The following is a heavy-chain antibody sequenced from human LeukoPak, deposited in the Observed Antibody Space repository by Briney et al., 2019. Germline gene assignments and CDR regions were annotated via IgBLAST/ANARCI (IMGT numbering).Heavy chain of an antibody. CDR1: GGSFSGYY. Sequence: PSETLSLTCAVYGGSFSGYYWSWIRQPPGKGLEWIGEINHSGSTNYNPSLKSRVTISVDTSKNQFSLKLSSVTAADTAVYYCARVVTYSSSPTDWFDPWGQGTLVTVSS. CDR2: INHSGST. J-gene: IGHJ5*02. V-gene: IGHV4-34*01. D-gene: IGHD6-6*01. CDR3: ARVVTYSSSPTDWFDP.